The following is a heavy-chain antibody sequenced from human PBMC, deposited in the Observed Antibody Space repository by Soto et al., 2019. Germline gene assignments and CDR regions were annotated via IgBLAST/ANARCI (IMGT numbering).Heavy chain of an antibody. D-gene: IGHD3-3*01. Sequence: KPSETLSVTCAVYVGSFSVYYWSWIRQPPGKGLEWIGEINHSGSTNYNPSLKSRVTISVDTSKNQFSLKLSSVTAADTAVYYCARTYDFWSGALGMDVWGHGTTVTVSS. J-gene: IGHJ6*02. CDR2: INHSGST. V-gene: IGHV4-34*01. CDR1: VGSFSVYY. CDR3: ARTYDFWSGALGMDV.